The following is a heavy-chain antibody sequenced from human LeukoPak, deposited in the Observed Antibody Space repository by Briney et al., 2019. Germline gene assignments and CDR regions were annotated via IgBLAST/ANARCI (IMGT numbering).Heavy chain of an antibody. Sequence: GGSLILSCAASGFTFSSYAMHWVCQAPGKGLEWVAVISYDGSNKYYADSVKGRFTISRDNSKNTLYLQMNSLRAEDTAVYYCARVDTAIPFDYWGQGTLVTVSS. J-gene: IGHJ4*02. CDR3: ARVDTAIPFDY. CDR1: GFTFSSYA. CDR2: ISYDGSNK. D-gene: IGHD5-18*01. V-gene: IGHV3-30-3*01.